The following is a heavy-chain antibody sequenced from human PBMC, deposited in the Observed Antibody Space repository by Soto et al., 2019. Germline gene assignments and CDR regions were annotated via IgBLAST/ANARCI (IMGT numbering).Heavy chain of an antibody. CDR3: TTLVWYFEY. D-gene: IGHD2-8*02. CDR2: ISAYNGNT. Sequence: VRQAPGQGLEWMGWISAYNGNTNYAQKLQGRVTITTDTSTSTAYMELRSLRSEDTAVYYCTTLVWYFEYWGQGTLVTVSS. V-gene: IGHV1-18*01. J-gene: IGHJ4*02.